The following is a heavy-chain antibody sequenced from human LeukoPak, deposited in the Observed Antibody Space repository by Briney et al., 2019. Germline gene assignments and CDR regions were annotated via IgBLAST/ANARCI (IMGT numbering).Heavy chain of an antibody. CDR1: KFSFSSYA. CDR2: ISGSGGST. CDR3: ATEGYYYGFDI. Sequence: GGSLRHFCAASKFSFSSYAMNWVGQAPGKGLEWVSTISGSGGSTYYADSVKGRFTISRDNSKSTLYLQMNSLRAEDTAVYYCATEGYYYGFDIWGQGTMVTVSS. D-gene: IGHD3-10*01. V-gene: IGHV3-23*01. J-gene: IGHJ3*02.